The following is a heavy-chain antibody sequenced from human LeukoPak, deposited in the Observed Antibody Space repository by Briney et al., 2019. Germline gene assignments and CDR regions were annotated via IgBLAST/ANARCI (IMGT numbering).Heavy chain of an antibody. Sequence: GGSLRLSCAASGFAFSTYGMHWVRQAPGKGLEWVAFIRLDGSNKYYADSVKGRFTISRDNTNTSLFLQMNSLRAEDTATYFCARRGTDASFSFFDVWGQGTMVTVSS. V-gene: IGHV3-30*02. J-gene: IGHJ3*01. CDR3: ARRGTDASFSFFDV. D-gene: IGHD1-1*01. CDR1: GFAFSTYG. CDR2: IRLDGSNK.